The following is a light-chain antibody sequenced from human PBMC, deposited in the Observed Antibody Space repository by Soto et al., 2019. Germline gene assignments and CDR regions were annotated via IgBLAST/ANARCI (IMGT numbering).Light chain of an antibody. J-gene: IGKJ1*01. V-gene: IGKV1-17*01. CDR3: LQHTTYPWT. CDR2: AVS. CDR1: QGIGND. Sequence: DIQMTQSPSSLSASVGDRVTITCRASQGIGNDLGWFQQKPGKAPKRLIYAVSSLQSGVPSRFSGSRSGTEFTLTISSLQPEDFATYYCLQHTTYPWTFAQGTKVEIK.